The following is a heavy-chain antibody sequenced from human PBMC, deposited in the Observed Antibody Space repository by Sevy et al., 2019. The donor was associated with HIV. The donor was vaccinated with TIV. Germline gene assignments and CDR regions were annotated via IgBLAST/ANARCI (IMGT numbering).Heavy chain of an antibody. V-gene: IGHV3-48*03. CDR3: ARDLDDNSGYYYGAIDY. CDR1: GFTFSSYE. Sequence: GGSLRLSCAASGFTFSSYEMNWVRQAPGKGLEWVSYISSDGTTIYYADSLKGRFTNSRDNAQNSVSLQMNSLRAEDTSVYYCARDLDDNSGYYYGAIDYWGQGTLVTVSS. CDR2: ISSDGTTI. J-gene: IGHJ4*02. D-gene: IGHD3-22*01.